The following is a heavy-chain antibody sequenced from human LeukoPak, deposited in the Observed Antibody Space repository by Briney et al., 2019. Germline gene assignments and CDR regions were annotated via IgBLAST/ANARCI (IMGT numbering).Heavy chain of an antibody. CDR2: MFYSGST. D-gene: IGHD3-3*01. Sequence: SETLSLTCTVSGGSIRSYHWSWIRQPPGKGLEWIGYMFYSGSTNYHPSLKSRVTISIDASKNQFSLKLSSVTAADTAVYYCARHGPLYDIWSAQFYFDYWGQGTLVTVSS. CDR3: ARHGPLYDIWSAQFYFDY. V-gene: IGHV4-59*08. J-gene: IGHJ4*02. CDR1: GGSIRSYH.